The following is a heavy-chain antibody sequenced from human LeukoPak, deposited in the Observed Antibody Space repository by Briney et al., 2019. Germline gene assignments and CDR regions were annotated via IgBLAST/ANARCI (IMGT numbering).Heavy chain of an antibody. CDR3: AREFYGLGSFVDY. CDR1: GFTFSSYS. V-gene: IGHV3-21*01. D-gene: IGHD3-10*01. J-gene: IGHJ4*02. Sequence: GGSLRLSCAASGFTFSSYSMNWARQAPGKGLEWVSSITSSSSYIYYADSVKGRFTISRDNAKNSLYLQMNSLRAEDTAVYYCAREFYGLGSFVDYWGQGTLVTVSS. CDR2: ITSSSSYI.